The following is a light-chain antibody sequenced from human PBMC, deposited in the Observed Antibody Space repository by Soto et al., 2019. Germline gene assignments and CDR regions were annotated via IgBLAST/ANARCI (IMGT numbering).Light chain of an antibody. J-gene: IGKJ5*01. CDR1: QRLSASD. CDR3: QQRNIWPPVT. Sequence: EIVLTQSPGTLSLSPGQRATLSCRASQRLSASDIAWYQQKPGQAPKFLIYGASNRATGVPARFSGSGSGTDFTLTISSLEPEDFAVYYCQQRNIWPPVTFGQGTRLEI. CDR2: GAS. V-gene: IGKV3-11*01.